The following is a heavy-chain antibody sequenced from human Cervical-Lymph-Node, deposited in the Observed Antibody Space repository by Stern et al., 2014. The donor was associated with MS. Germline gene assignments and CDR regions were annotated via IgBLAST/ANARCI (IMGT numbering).Heavy chain of an antibody. CDR2: FDPEDGET. CDR1: GYTLTELS. V-gene: IGHV1-24*01. CDR3: ATDRDDFRSGYSAPTKGYGLDV. D-gene: IGHD3-3*01. Sequence: QLVESGAEVKKPGASVKVSCKVSGYTLTELSMHWVRQAPGKGLEWMGGFDPEDGETIYAQKFQGRVTRTEDTSTDTAYMELSSLRSEDTAVYYCATDRDDFRSGYSAPTKGYGLDVWGQGTTVTVTS. J-gene: IGHJ6*02.